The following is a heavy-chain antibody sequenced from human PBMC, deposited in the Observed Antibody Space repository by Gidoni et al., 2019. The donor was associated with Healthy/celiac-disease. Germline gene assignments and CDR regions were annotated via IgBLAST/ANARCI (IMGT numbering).Heavy chain of an antibody. V-gene: IGHV3-23*01. D-gene: IGHD3-22*01. CDR2: ISGSGGST. CDR1: GFTFSSYA. Sequence: EVQLLESGGGLVQPVGSLRLSCSASGFTFSSYAMSWVRQAPGKGLEWVSAISGSGGSTYYADSVKGRFTISRDNSKNTLYLQMNSLRAEDTAVYYCAKPGELTMIVVVITSFDYWGQGTLVTVSS. J-gene: IGHJ4*02. CDR3: AKPGELTMIVVVITSFDY.